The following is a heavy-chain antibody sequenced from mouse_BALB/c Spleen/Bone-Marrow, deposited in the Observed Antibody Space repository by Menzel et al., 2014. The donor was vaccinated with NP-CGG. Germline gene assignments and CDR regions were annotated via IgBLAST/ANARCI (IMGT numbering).Heavy chain of an antibody. J-gene: IGHJ4*01. V-gene: IGHV1S56*01. CDR2: IYPGDFNT. CDR1: GYTFTSYY. CDR3: ARKSQRAYDSMNY. D-gene: IGHD2-4*01. Sequence: VQLQQSGPGLVKPGASVRISCKASGYTFTSYYIHWVKQRPGQGLEWIGWIYPGDFNTKYNEKFKGKATLTADKSSSTAYMQLSSLTSEDSAVYFCARKSQRAYDSMNYWGPGTSVTVSS.